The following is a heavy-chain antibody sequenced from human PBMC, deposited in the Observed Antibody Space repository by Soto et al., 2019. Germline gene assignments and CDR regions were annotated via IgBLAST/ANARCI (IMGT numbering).Heavy chain of an antibody. CDR2: IYYSGST. Sequence: SETLSLTCTVSGGSVSSGSYYWSWIRQPPGKGLEWIGYIYYSGSTNYNPSLKSRVTISVDTSKNQFSLKLSSVTAADTAVYYCARTYYDFWSGYYHPPIHWGQGTLVTVSS. CDR1: GGSVSSGSYY. CDR3: ARTYYDFWSGYYHPPIH. J-gene: IGHJ4*02. D-gene: IGHD3-3*01. V-gene: IGHV4-61*01.